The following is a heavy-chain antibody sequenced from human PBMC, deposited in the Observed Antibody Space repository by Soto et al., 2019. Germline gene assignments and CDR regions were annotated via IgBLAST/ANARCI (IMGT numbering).Heavy chain of an antibody. CDR3: VSHSSACGNYRYFDY. CDR1: GGSISSSSYY. V-gene: IGHV4-39*01. D-gene: IGHD3-16*02. Sequence: SETLSLTCTVSGGSISSSSYYWGCIRQPPGKGLEWIGSIHYSGSTYYNPSLKSRVTISVDTSKNQFSLKLSSVTAADTAVDYCVSHSSACGNYRYFDYWGQGTLVTVSS. J-gene: IGHJ4*02. CDR2: IHYSGST.